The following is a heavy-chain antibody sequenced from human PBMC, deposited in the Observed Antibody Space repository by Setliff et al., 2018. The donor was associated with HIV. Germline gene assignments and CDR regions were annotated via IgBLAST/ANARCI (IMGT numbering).Heavy chain of an antibody. CDR3: ARMREPYDFWSGSLVYFDY. D-gene: IGHD3-3*01. CDR1: GFSLSNTRVG. J-gene: IGHJ4*02. Sequence: VSGPTLVNPTAPLTLTCAVSGFSLSNTRVGVSWIRQPPGKALEWLAYIFSDDEKSYTTSLKSRLTIYKDTSKSQVVLTMTNIDPVDTATYYCARMREPYDFWSGSLVYFDYWGQGTLVTVSA. V-gene: IGHV2-26*01. CDR2: IFSDDEK.